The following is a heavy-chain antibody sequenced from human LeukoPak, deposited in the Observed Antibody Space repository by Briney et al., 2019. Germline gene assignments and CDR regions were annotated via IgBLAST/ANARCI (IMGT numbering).Heavy chain of an antibody. CDR3: ARVDEDGSTRYPFDY. D-gene: IGHD6-13*01. CDR1: ACSFSSYY. J-gene: IGHJ4*02. Sequence: SVVVFCKTAACSFSSYYVHWVRRAPGQGVEWMGIINPSGGSTGNAQKFQGRVTMTRDTSTSTVYMERSSLRSEVTALSYCARVDEDGSTRYPFDYWGQGTQVTVSS. CDR2: INPSGGST. V-gene: IGHV1-46*01.